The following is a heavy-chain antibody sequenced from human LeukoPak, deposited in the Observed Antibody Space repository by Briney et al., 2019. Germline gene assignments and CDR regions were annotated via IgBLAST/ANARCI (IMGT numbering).Heavy chain of an antibody. CDR3: ASLHTPLDY. J-gene: IGHJ4*02. Sequence: ASVKVSCKASGYTFTSYYMHWVRQAPGQGLEWMGIINPSGGSTSYAQKFQGRVTMTRDMSTSTVYMELSRLRSDDTAVYYCASLHTPLDYWGQGTLVTVSS. CDR1: GYTFTSYY. CDR2: INPSGGST. V-gene: IGHV1-46*01.